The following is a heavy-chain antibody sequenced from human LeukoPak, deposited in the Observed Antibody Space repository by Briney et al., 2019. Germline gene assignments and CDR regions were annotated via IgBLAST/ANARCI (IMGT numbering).Heavy chain of an antibody. D-gene: IGHD6-19*01. CDR3: ARGQWLVDY. CDR2: IYYSGTT. J-gene: IGHJ4*02. CDR1: GDSISIYY. Sequence: SETLALTRTVSGDSISIYYWSWMRQPPARGREWSGYIYYSGTTNYNPSLKSRVTISVDTSKNQFSLKLSSVTAADTAVYYCARGQWLVDYWGQGTLVTVSS. V-gene: IGHV4-59*13.